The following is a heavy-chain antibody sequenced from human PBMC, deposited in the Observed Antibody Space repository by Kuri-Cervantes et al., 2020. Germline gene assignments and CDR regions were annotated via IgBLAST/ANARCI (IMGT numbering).Heavy chain of an antibody. J-gene: IGHJ6*02. Sequence: ASVKVSCKVSGYTLTELSMHWVRLAPGKGLEWMGGFDPEDGETIYAQKFQGRVTMTEDTSTDTAYMELSSLRSEDTAVYYCATCTVRGVPGYYYYGMDVWGQGTTVTVSS. D-gene: IGHD3-10*01. CDR3: ATCTVRGVPGYYYYGMDV. V-gene: IGHV1-24*01. CDR1: GYTLTELS. CDR2: FDPEDGET.